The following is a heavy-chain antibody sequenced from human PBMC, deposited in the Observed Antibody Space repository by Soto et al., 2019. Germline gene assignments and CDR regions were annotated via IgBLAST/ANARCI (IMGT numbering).Heavy chain of an antibody. CDR2: IIPIFGTA. CDR3: ARGRVGVVAATPENYYYGRDG. J-gene: IGHJ6*02. CDR1: GGTFSSYA. D-gene: IGHD2-15*01. V-gene: IGHV1-69*06. Sequence: ASVKVSCKASGGTFSSYAISWVRQAPGQGLEWMGGIIPIFGTANYAQKFQGRVTITADKSTSTAYMELSSRRSEETAVYYCARGRVGVVAATPENYYYGRDGWGQGSTFTVSS.